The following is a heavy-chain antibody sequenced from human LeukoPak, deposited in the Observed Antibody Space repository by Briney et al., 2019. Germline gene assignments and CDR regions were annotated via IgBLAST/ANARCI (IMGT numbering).Heavy chain of an antibody. V-gene: IGHV3-48*04. CDR3: AREKQQALMDV. D-gene: IGHD6-13*01. Sequence: GGSLRLSCAASGFIFDSYNMNWVRQAPGKGLEWVSHISSSSNTIYYADSVKGRFTISRDNAKNSLYLQMNSLRAEDTAVYYCAREKQQALMDVWGKGTTVTVSS. CDR2: ISSSSNTI. J-gene: IGHJ6*03. CDR1: GFIFDSYN.